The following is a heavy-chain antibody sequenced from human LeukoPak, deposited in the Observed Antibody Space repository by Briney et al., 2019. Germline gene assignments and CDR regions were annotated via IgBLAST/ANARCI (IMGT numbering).Heavy chain of an antibody. Sequence: GGSLRLSCAASGFTFSSYSMNWVRQAPGKGLEWVSSISSSSSYIYYADSVKGRFTISRDNAKNSLYLQMNSLGAEDTAVYYCARRDYDILTGSLGYWGQGTLVTVSS. CDR1: GFTFSSYS. J-gene: IGHJ4*02. D-gene: IGHD3-9*01. V-gene: IGHV3-21*01. CDR2: ISSSSSYI. CDR3: ARRDYDILTGSLGY.